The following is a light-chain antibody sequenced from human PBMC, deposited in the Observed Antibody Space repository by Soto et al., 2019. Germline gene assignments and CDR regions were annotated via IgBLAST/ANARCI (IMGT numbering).Light chain of an antibody. CDR2: GNN. V-gene: IGLV1-44*01. CDR1: NSNIGSNH. CDR3: AAWDDSLNGHVV. Sequence: QSVLTQPPSASGTPGQRVAISCSGSNSNIGSNHVNWYQQLPGTAPKLLIYGNNQRPSGVPDRFSGSRSGTSASLAISGLPSEDEADYYCAAWDDSLNGHVVFGGGTQLTVL. J-gene: IGLJ2*01.